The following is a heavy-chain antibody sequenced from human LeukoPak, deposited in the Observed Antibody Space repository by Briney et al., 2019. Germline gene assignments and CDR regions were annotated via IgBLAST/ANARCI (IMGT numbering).Heavy chain of an antibody. Sequence: GGSLRLSCAASGFTFSNYAMSWVRRAPGKGLEWFSTVSDKGDATAHADSVKGRFTISRDNAKNSLFLQMNGLRAEETAVYYCARKQNRVRGVSDFDYWGQGTLVTVSS. CDR1: GFTFSNYA. V-gene: IGHV3-21*01. J-gene: IGHJ4*02. CDR3: ARKQNRVRGVSDFDY. D-gene: IGHD3-10*01. CDR2: VSDKGDAT.